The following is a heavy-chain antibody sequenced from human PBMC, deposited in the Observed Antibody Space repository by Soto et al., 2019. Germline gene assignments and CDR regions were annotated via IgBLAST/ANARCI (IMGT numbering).Heavy chain of an antibody. CDR3: AKSDCSGGSCHFPFDC. CDR1: GFTFSNYG. CDR2: ISGSGGRT. Sequence: GGSLRLSCAASGFTFSNYGMSWVRQAPGKGLEWVSSISGSGGRTYYADSVKGRFTISRDNSKNTLYLQTDSLRAEDTAFYYCAKSDCSGGSCHFPFDCWGQGTLVTVSS. V-gene: IGHV3-23*01. D-gene: IGHD2-15*01. J-gene: IGHJ4*02.